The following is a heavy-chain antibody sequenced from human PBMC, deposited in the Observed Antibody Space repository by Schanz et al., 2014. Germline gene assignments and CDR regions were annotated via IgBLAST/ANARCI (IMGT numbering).Heavy chain of an antibody. CDR2: IKSRIHGGTT. CDR3: TTAHYSSNYETLDY. V-gene: IGHV3-15*01. J-gene: IGHJ4*02. CDR1: GFTFSDHH. D-gene: IGHD6-13*01. Sequence: EVQVVESGGGLVQPGGSLGLSCAASGFTFSDHHMDWVRQAPGKGLEWVARIKSRIHGGTTDYAAPVKGRFTISRDDSKHTVYLQMDSLKTEDTALYYCTTAHYSSNYETLDYWGQGTLVTLSS.